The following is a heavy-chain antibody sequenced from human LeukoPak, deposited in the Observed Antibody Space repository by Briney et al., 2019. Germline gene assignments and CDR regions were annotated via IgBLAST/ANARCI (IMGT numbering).Heavy chain of an antibody. D-gene: IGHD6-13*01. CDR3: ARDWQWQQLDGDAFDI. V-gene: IGHV3-7*04. Sequence: GGSLRLSCVASGFTFSGYWMSWVRQAPGRGLEWVANIKQDGSEKYYVDSVKGRFTISRDNAKNSLFLQMNSLRAEDTAVYYCARDWQWQQLDGDAFDIWGRGTMVTVSS. CDR2: IKQDGSEK. J-gene: IGHJ3*02. CDR1: GFTFSGYW.